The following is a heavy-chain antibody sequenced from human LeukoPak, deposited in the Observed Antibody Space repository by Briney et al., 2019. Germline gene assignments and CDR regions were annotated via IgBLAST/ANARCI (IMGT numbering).Heavy chain of an antibody. CDR2: IKYDGTHK. CDR1: GFSFSSYW. D-gene: IGHD3-22*01. CDR3: ASSHDSSGND. Sequence: GGSLRLSCVASGFSFSSYWMAWVRQAPGKGLEWVANIKYDGTHKFYADSVKGRFTISRDNAENSLFLEMNGLRADDTAVYFCASSHDSSGNDWGQGTLVTVSS. V-gene: IGHV3-7*01. J-gene: IGHJ4*02.